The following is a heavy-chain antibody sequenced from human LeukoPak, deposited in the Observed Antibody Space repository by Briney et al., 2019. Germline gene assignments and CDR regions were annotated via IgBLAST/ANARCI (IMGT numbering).Heavy chain of an antibody. Sequence: SVKVSCKSSGGTFISYAISWVRQAPGQGLEWMGGIIPFVGTTDYAQKFQGRVTITADESTATAYMNLISLRSEDTAVYYCARDRSIVGPTAWPRFDYWGQGTLVTVSS. CDR2: IIPFVGTT. CDR3: ARDRSIVGPTAWPRFDY. CDR1: GGTFISYA. V-gene: IGHV1-69*13. D-gene: IGHD2-21*02. J-gene: IGHJ4*02.